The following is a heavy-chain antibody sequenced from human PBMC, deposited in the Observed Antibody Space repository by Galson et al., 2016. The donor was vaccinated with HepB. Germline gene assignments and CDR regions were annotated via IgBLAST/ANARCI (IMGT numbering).Heavy chain of an antibody. CDR3: ARQYRGGPSDY. CDR2: IFHGGRV. CDR1: GGSISSSDW. V-gene: IGHV4-4*02. Sequence: ETLSLTCAVSGGSISSSDWWTWVRQPPGQGLEWIGQIFHGGRVNYTPSLASRVTISIDTSNNHFSLRLTSVTAADTALYYCARQYRGGPSDYWGQGTLVIVSS. D-gene: IGHD6-25*01. J-gene: IGHJ4*02.